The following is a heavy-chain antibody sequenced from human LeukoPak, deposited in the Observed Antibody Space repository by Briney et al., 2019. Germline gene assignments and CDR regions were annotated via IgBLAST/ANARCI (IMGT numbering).Heavy chain of an antibody. CDR3: ATDKWEPLPHFDY. Sequence: SETLSLTCSVSGGSISSYYWNWIRQPPGKGLEWIGHIYYSGSTNSNPSLKSRVSMSVDTSKNQFSLNLSSVTAADTAVYYCATDKWEPLPHFDYWGQGTLVTVSS. CDR1: GGSISSYY. D-gene: IGHD1-26*01. J-gene: IGHJ4*02. CDR2: IYYSGST. V-gene: IGHV4-59*12.